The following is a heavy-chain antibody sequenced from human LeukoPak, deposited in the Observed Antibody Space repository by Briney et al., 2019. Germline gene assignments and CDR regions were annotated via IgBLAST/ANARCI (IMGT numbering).Heavy chain of an antibody. D-gene: IGHD1-26*01. CDR2: IYYSGST. CDR1: GGSISSYY. V-gene: IGHV4-59*01. Sequence: PSETLSLTCTVSGGSISSYYWSWIRQPPGKGLEWIGYIYYSGSTNYSPSLKSRVTISVDTSKNQFSLKLSSVTAADTAVYYCARDLGFLDYWGQGTLVTVSS. J-gene: IGHJ4*02. CDR3: ARDLGFLDY.